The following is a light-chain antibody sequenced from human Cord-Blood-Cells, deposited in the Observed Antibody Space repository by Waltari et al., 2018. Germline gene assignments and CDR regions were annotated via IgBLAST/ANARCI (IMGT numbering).Light chain of an antibody. V-gene: IGKV3-20*01. CDR3: QQYGSSPRYS. CDR2: GAS. Sequence: EIVLTQSPGTLSLSPGERATLSCRASQSVSSSYLAWYQQKPGQAPRLLIYGASSRATGIPDRFSGSGSGTDFTLTISRLEPEDFAVYYCQQYGSSPRYSFSHGTKLEIK. CDR1: QSVSSSY. J-gene: IGKJ2*03.